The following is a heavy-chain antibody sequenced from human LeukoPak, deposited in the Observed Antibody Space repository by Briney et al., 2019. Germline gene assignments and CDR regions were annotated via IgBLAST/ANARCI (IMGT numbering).Heavy chain of an antibody. CDR3: ARDPGKWNFGVVTD. CDR1: GYTFTSYD. J-gene: IGHJ4*02. D-gene: IGHD3-3*01. Sequence: ASVKVSCKASGYTFTSYDINWVRQAPGQGLEWMGWINTNTGNPTYAQGFTGRFVFSLDTSVSTAYLQISSLKAEDTAVYYCARDPGKWNFGVVTDWGQGTLVTVSS. V-gene: IGHV7-4-1*02. CDR2: INTNTGNP.